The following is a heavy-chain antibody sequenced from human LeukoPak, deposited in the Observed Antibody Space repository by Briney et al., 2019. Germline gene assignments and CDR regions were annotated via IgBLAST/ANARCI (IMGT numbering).Heavy chain of an antibody. CDR1: GYSFTSYL. Sequence: GASVKVSCKASGYSFTSYLISWVRQVPGQGLEWMGWISGHNGNTDYAQKFKERVTLTTDTSSSTAYMELRSLTSDDTAVYFCARIWAEFQLVCDFWGPGTLVTVSP. D-gene: IGHD6-13*01. J-gene: IGHJ4*02. CDR3: ARIWAEFQLVCDF. CDR2: ISGHNGNT. V-gene: IGHV1-18*01.